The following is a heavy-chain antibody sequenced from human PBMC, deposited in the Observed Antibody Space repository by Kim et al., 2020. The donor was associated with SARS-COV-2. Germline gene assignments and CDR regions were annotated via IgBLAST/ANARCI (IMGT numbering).Heavy chain of an antibody. CDR2: INHSGST. V-gene: IGHV4-34*01. J-gene: IGHJ3*01. D-gene: IGHD3-9*01. CDR1: GGSFSGYY. CDR3: ARASKLRYFDWLLSPDAF. Sequence: SETLSLTCAVYGGSFSGYYWSWIRQPPGKGLEWIGEINHSGSTNYNPSLKSRVTISVDTSKNQFSLKLSSVTAADTAVYYCARASKLRYFDWLLSPDAF.